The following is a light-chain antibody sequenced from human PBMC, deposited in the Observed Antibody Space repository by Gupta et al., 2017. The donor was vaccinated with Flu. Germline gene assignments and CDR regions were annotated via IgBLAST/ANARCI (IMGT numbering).Light chain of an antibody. Sequence: QSALTQPASVSGSPGQSITISCTGTSSDVGGYNYVSWYQQHPGKAPKLIIYEVNNRPSGVSNRFSGSKSGNTASLTISGLQTEDEAYYYCSSYPGSSPLFGGGTKLTVL. CDR2: EVN. CDR1: SSDVGGYNY. CDR3: SSYPGSSPL. V-gene: IGLV2-14*01. J-gene: IGLJ3*02.